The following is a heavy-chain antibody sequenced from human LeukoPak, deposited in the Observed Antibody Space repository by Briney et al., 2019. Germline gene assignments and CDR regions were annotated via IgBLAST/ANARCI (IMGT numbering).Heavy chain of an antibody. D-gene: IGHD6-13*01. Sequence: GGSQRLSCAASGFTFSSYWMNWVRQAPGKGLEWVANIKQDGSAKKYVDSVKGRFTISRDNAKNSLYLQMNSLRAEDTAMYYCMTASRSSSWPPPTWGQGTLVTVSS. CDR1: GFTFSSYW. V-gene: IGHV3-7*01. CDR3: MTASRSSSWPPPT. J-gene: IGHJ5*02. CDR2: IKQDGSAK.